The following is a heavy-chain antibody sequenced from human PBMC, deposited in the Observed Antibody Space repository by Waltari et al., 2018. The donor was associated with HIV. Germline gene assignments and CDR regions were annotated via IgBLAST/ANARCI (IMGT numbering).Heavy chain of an antibody. Sequence: QLQLQESGPGLVKPSETLSVTCTVAGGSVPSGTYYWGWVRQRPGQGLERIGSIYYSGASYYNPSVKSRVTMAVDTSKNQFSLRLNSVTAADTALYYCARLDMVKTLIDYWGQGTLVTVSS. CDR1: GGSVPSGTYY. CDR3: ARLDMVKTLIDY. D-gene: IGHD2-8*01. V-gene: IGHV4-39*01. CDR2: IYYSGAS. J-gene: IGHJ4*02.